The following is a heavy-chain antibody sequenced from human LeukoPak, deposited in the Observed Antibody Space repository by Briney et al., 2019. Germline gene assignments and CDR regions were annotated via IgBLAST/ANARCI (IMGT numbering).Heavy chain of an antibody. Sequence: PSETLSLTCTVSGGSISSSSYYWGWIRQPPGKGLEWIGSIYYSGSTYYNPSLKSRVTISVDTSKNQFSLKLSSVTAADTAVYYCATEQWLVHNWFDPWGQGTLVTVSS. CDR3: ATEQWLVHNWFDP. V-gene: IGHV4-39*07. D-gene: IGHD6-19*01. CDR1: GGSISSSSYY. J-gene: IGHJ5*02. CDR2: IYYSGST.